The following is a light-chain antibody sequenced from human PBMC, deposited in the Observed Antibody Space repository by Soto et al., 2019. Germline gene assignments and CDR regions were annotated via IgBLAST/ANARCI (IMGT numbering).Light chain of an antibody. CDR2: EAS. CDR1: QGVSSY. Sequence: EIVLTQSASTLSSSIGERATHSCRASQGVSSYLAWYQQKPDQAPRLLIYEASNRATGIPARFSGSGSGTDFPLTISSLEPEDFAVYYCQQRTDWVTFGGGTKVDI. J-gene: IGKJ4*01. CDR3: QQRTDWVT. V-gene: IGKV3-11*01.